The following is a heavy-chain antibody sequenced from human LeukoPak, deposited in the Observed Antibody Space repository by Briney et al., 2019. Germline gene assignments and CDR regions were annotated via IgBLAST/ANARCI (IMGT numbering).Heavy chain of an antibody. V-gene: IGHV3-53*01. CDR3: AIDQRDYGIDV. Sequence: GGSLRLSCASSGFTYSSNYMIWVRQAPGKGLEWVSIIYSGGSTYYGDSVKGRFTISRDNSKNTLYLQMNSLRVDDTAVYYCAIDQRDYGIDVWGQGTTVTVSS. CDR1: GFTYSSNY. CDR2: IYSGGST. J-gene: IGHJ6*02.